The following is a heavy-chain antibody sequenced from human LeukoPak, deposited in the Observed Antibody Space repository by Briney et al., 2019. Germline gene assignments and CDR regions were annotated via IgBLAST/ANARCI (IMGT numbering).Heavy chain of an antibody. J-gene: IGHJ4*02. D-gene: IGHD3-22*01. Sequence: SETLSLTCAVYGGSFSGYYWSWIRQPPGKGLEWIGEINHSGSTNYNPSLKSRVTISVDTSKNQFSLKLSSVTAADTAVYYCARDEGGIYYDSSGYYYWGQGTLVTVSS. CDR3: ARDEGGIYYDSSGYYY. CDR1: GGSFSGYY. V-gene: IGHV4-34*01. CDR2: INHSGST.